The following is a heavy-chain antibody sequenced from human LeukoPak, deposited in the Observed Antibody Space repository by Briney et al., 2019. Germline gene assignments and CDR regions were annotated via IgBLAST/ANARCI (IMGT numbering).Heavy chain of an antibody. J-gene: IGHJ5*02. V-gene: IGHV3-7*03. CDR3: ASSGLHARWFDP. CDR2: IKQDGSEK. D-gene: IGHD1-14*01. CDR1: GFTFSSYG. Sequence: GRSLRLSCAASGFTFSSYGMHWVRQAPGRGLEWVANIKQDGSEKYYVDSVKGRFTISRDNAKNSLYLQMNSLRAEDTAVYYCASSGLHARWFDPWGQGTLVTVSS.